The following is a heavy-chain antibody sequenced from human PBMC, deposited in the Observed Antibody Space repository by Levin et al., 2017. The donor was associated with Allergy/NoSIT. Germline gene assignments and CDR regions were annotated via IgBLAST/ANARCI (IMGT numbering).Heavy chain of an antibody. CDR3: TTGGVAYCGGDCSLGDY. CDR2: IKSKTDGGTT. J-gene: IGHJ4*02. CDR1: GFTFSNAW. V-gene: IGHV3-15*01. D-gene: IGHD2-21*02. Sequence: GGSLRLSCAASGFTFSNAWMSWVRQAPGKGLEWVGRIKSKTDGGTTDYAAPVKGRFTISRDDSKNTLYLQMNSLKTEDTAVYYCTTGGVAYCGGDCSLGDYWGQGTLVTVSS.